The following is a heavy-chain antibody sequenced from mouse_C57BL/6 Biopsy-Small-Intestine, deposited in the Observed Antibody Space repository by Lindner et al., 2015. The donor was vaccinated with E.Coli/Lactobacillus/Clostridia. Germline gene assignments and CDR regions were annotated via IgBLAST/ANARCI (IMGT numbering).Heavy chain of an antibody. CDR2: INPSSGYS. V-gene: IGHV1-7*01. J-gene: IGHJ4*01. CDR3: SRYYGSSYGTGAMDY. CDR1: GYTFTSFW. Sequence: VQLQESGAELAKPGASVKLSCKASGYTFTSFWMHWLKQRPGQDLEWIGYINPSSGYSKYNQKFKDKATLTADKSSSTAFMQLSSLTYEDSAVYYCSRYYGSSYGTGAMDYWGQGTSVTVSS. D-gene: IGHD1-1*01.